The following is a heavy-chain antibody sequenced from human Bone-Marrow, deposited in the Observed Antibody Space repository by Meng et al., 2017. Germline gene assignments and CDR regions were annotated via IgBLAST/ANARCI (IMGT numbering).Heavy chain of an antibody. CDR1: GGSISSGGYS. CDR2: IYYSGST. D-gene: IGHD3-16*01. Sequence: QLQLQESGSGLVKPSQTLSLTCAVSGGSISSGGYSWSWIRQPPGKGLEWIGYIYYSGSTYYNPSLNSRLTISVDTSKNQFSLKLSSVTAADTAVYYCARDLNAGGILVSWGQGTLVTVSS. CDR3: ARDLNAGGILVS. J-gene: IGHJ5*02. V-gene: IGHV4-30-2*05.